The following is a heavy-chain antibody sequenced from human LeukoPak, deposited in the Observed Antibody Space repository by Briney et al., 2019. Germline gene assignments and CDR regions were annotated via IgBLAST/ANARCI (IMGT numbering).Heavy chain of an antibody. J-gene: IGHJ5*02. CDR3: ARRGSLHSPANP. D-gene: IGHD4-23*01. CDR1: GGSISSGGYY. CDR2: IYYSGNT. Sequence: SETLSLTCTVSGGSISSGGYYWSWIRQPPGKGLEWIGSIYYSGNTYYNPSLKGRVTISVDTSKNQFSLKLTSVTAADTALYYCARRGSLHSPANPWGQGTLVTVSS. V-gene: IGHV4-39*01.